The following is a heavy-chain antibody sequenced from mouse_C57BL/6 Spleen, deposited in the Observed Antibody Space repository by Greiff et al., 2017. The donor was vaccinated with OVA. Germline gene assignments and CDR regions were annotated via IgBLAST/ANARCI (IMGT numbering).Heavy chain of an antibody. CDR1: GYTFTDYE. D-gene: IGHD2-1*01. V-gene: IGHV1-15*01. J-gene: IGHJ4*01. CDR3: TREGNYGGYYAMDY. Sequence: QVQLQQPGAELVRPGASVTLSCKASGYTFTDYEMHWVKQTPVHGLEWIGAIDPETGGTAYNQKFKGKAILTADKSSSTAYMELRSLTSEDSAVYYCTREGNYGGYYAMDYWGQGTSVTVSS. CDR2: IDPETGGT.